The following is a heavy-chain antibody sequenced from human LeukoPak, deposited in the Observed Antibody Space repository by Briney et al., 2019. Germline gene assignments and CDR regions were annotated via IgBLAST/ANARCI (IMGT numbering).Heavy chain of an antibody. CDR2: INPNSGGT. CDR3: ARVSGYCNGHCYDY. D-gene: IGHD2-15*01. Sequence: ASVTVSCMASGYTFTGYYIHWVRQAPGQGLDWVGWINPNSGGTDYAQKFQGRVTMTRDTSISTAYMELSRLRSDDTAVYYCARVSGYCNGHCYDYWGQGTLVTVSS. J-gene: IGHJ4*02. CDR1: GYTFTGYY. V-gene: IGHV1-2*02.